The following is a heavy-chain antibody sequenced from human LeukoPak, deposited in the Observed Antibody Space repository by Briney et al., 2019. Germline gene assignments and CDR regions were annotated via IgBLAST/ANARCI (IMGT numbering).Heavy chain of an antibody. CDR1: GFSFTSYA. CDR2: ISNSGAGT. V-gene: IGHV3-23*01. Sequence: GGSLRLSCAASGFSFTSYAMSWVRQAPGKGLEWVSAISNSGAGTFYADSAKGRFTISRDNSQNTLYLQMNSLRAEDTALYYCATPYYYGSGSYYNLPDYWGRGTLVTVSS. CDR3: ATPYYYGSGSYYNLPDY. D-gene: IGHD3-10*01. J-gene: IGHJ4*02.